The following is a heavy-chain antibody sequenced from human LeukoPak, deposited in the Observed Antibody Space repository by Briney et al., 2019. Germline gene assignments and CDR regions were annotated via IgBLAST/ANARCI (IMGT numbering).Heavy chain of an antibody. V-gene: IGHV3-53*01. J-gene: IGHJ4*02. CDR1: GITVSSNY. D-gene: IGHD3-3*01. Sequence: GGSLRLSCAASGITVSSNYMSWVRQAPGKGLEWVSDIYSGGSTYYADSVKGRFTISRDNSKNTLYLQMNSLRAEDTAVYYCTTDAGSGYDFWSAYWGYWGQGTLVTVSS. CDR2: IYSGGST. CDR3: TTDAGSGYDFWSAYWGY.